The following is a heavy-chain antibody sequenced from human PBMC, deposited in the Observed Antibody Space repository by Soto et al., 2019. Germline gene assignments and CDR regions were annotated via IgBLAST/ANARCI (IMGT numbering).Heavy chain of an antibody. CDR1: GLTFSSYC. CDR2: ISGSGGST. Sequence: PGGSMRLSWTASGLTFSSYCVSWVRQAPGKGLEWVSAISGSGGSTYYADSVKGRFTISRDNSKNTLYLQMNSLRAEDTAVYYCAKGTGVYTWGQGTLVTSPQ. J-gene: IGHJ4*02. V-gene: IGHV3-23*01. D-gene: IGHD6-6*01. CDR3: AKGTGVYT.